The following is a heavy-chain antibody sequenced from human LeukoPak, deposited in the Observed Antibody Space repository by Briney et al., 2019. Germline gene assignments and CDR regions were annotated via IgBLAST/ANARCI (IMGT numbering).Heavy chain of an antibody. CDR1: GGTFSSYA. Sequence: GASVKVSCKASGGTFSSYAISWVRQAPGQGLEWIGGIIPIFGTANYAQKFQGRVTITTDESTSTAYMELSSLRSEDTAVYYCARGRDCGGDCLYYYYYYMDVWGKGTTVTVSS. V-gene: IGHV1-69*05. CDR3: ARGRDCGGDCLYYYYYYMDV. J-gene: IGHJ6*03. CDR2: IIPIFGTA. D-gene: IGHD2-21*01.